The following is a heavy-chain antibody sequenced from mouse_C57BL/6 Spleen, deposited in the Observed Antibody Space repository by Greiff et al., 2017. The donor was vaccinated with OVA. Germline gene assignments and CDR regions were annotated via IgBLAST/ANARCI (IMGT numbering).Heavy chain of an antibody. J-gene: IGHJ4*01. Sequence: VQLQESGAELVKPGASVKLSCTASGFNIKDYYMHWVKQRPEQGLEWIGRIDPAECETKYSSTFQSKANKTAYTSSNTDYLQLSSLTAENTAVYYCAKGPMDYWGQGTSVTVSS. V-gene: IGHV14-2*01. CDR1: GFNIKDYY. D-gene: IGHD3-3*01. CDR3: AKGPMDY. CDR2: IDPAECET.